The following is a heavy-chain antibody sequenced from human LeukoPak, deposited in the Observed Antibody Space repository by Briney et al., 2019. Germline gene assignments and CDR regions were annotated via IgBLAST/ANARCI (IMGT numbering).Heavy chain of an antibody. CDR1: GFTFNNYA. V-gene: IGHV3-23*01. J-gene: IGHJ4*02. CDR2: ISGSGSNT. Sequence: SGGSLRLSCAASGFTFNNYAMTWVRQAPGKGLEWVSIISGSGSNTYYADSVKGRFTISRDNAKNSLYLQMNSLRAEGTSVYYCARDIGRSTFGPTLDYWGQGALVTVSS. D-gene: IGHD3-10*02. CDR3: ARDIGRSTFGPTLDY.